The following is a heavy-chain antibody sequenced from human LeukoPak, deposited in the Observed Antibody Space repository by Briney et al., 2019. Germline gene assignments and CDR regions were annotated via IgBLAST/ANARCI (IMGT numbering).Heavy chain of an antibody. D-gene: IGHD3-10*01. CDR1: GGSIRSYY. V-gene: IGHV4-59*01. Sequence: SETLSLTCTVSGGSIRSYYWSWIRQPPGKGLEWIGYIYYSGSTNYNPSLKSRVTISVDTSKNQFSLKLSSVTAADTAVYYCARGGYYGTGNDFRFDPWGQGTLVTVSS. CDR2: IYYSGST. CDR3: ARGGYYGTGNDFRFDP. J-gene: IGHJ5*02.